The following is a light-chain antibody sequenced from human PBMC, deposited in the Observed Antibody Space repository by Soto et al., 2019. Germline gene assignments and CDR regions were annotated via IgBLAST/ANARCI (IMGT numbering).Light chain of an antibody. J-gene: IGKJ1*01. Sequence: EIVLTQSPGTLSLSPGERATLSCMASQSVSSSYLAWYQQKPGQAPRLLIYGASSRATGIPDRFSGSGSGTDFTLTISRLEPEDFAVYYCQQYGSSPGTFGQGTKVDIK. CDR1: QSVSSSY. V-gene: IGKV3-20*01. CDR3: QQYGSSPGT. CDR2: GAS.